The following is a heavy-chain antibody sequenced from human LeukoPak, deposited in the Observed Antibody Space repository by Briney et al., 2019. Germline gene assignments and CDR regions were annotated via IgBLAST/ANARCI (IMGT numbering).Heavy chain of an antibody. Sequence: GSLRLSCAASGFTFDDYGMSWVRQAPGKGLEWVSGINWNGGSTGYADSVKGRFTISRDNAKNSLYLQMNSLRAEDTALYHCARDGGIAAAEDYYYYMDVWGKGTTVTVSS. CDR3: ARDGGIAAAEDYYYYMDV. V-gene: IGHV3-20*01. D-gene: IGHD6-13*01. CDR1: GFTFDDYG. CDR2: INWNGGST. J-gene: IGHJ6*03.